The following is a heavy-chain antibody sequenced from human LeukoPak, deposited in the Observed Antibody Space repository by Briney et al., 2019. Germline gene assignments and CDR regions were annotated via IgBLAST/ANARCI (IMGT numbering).Heavy chain of an antibody. D-gene: IGHD3-22*01. J-gene: IGHJ4*02. CDR3: ARVLDSSGHIVDY. Sequence: SETLSLTCAVYGGSFSGYYWSWIRQPPGKGLEWIGYIYYSGSTNYNPSLKSRVTISVDTSKNQFSLKLSSVTAADTAVYYCARVLDSSGHIVDYWGQGTLVTVSS. CDR1: GGSFSGYY. CDR2: IYYSGST. V-gene: IGHV4-59*01.